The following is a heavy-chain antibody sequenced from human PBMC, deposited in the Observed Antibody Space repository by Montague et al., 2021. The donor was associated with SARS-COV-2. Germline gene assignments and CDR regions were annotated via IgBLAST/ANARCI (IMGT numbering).Heavy chain of an antibody. J-gene: IGHJ4*02. CDR3: ARNMAY. CDR2: MYETGNM. D-gene: IGHD2/OR15-2a*01. CDR1: NGSLSNYY. V-gene: IGHV4-4*09. Sequence: SETLSLTSTVSNGSLSNYYWSWIWQSPDKGLEWIGYMYETGNMIYNPSLRSRVSISADTSKSQFSLRLTSVTAADSARYYCARNMAYWGQGVLVTV.